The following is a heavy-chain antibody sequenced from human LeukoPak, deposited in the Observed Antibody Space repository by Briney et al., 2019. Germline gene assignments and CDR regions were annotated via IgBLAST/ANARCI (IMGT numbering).Heavy chain of an antibody. V-gene: IGHV3-74*01. Sequence: GGSLRLSCAASGFTFSDFWMHWVRQTPGGGLVWVSRVKGDGISTLYADFVKGRFTISRDNARNTLYLQMNSLRADDTALYYCATGPYSAFEMWGQGTMVTVSS. J-gene: IGHJ3*02. CDR2: VKGDGIST. CDR1: GFTFSDFW. CDR3: ATGPYSAFEM. D-gene: IGHD2-21*01.